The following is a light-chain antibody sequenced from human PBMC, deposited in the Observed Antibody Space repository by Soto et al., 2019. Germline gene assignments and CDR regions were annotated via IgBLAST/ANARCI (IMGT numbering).Light chain of an antibody. Sequence: EVVLTQSPVTLSMSPGDSVTLSCRASQSVRDNFAWYHQKPGQAPRLLIYGASTRATGIPARFSGSGSGTEFTLTISSLQSEDFAVYYCQQYNDWPITFGQGTRLEIK. CDR1: QSVRDN. CDR3: QQYNDWPIT. J-gene: IGKJ5*01. CDR2: GAS. V-gene: IGKV3-15*01.